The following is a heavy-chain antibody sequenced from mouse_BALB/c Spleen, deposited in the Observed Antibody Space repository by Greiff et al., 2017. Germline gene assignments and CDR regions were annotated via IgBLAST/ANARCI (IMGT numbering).Heavy chain of an antibody. D-gene: IGHD2-1*01. CDR1: GFTFSDYY. V-gene: IGHV5-4*02. CDR3: AREGDGNPPWFAY. Sequence: EVQLVESGGGLVKPGGSLKLSCAASGFTFSDYYMYWVRQTPEKRLEWVATISDGGSYTYYPDSVKGRFTISRDNAKNNLYLQMSSLKSEDTAMYYCAREGDGNPPWFAYWGQGTLVTVSA. CDR2: ISDGGSYT. J-gene: IGHJ3*01.